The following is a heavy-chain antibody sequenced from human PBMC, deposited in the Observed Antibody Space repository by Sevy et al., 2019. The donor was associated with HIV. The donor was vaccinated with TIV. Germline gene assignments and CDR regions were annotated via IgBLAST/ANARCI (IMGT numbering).Heavy chain of an antibody. D-gene: IGHD3-16*01. CDR1: GFSFSRYA. CDR3: ARDGGGDYFDY. CDR2: ISYDKVNT. V-gene: IGHV3-30*04. J-gene: IGHJ4*02. Sequence: GGSLRLSCAASGFSFSRYAMHWIRQAPGKGLESLAVISYDKVNTYHSDSVKGRFTISRDNSKNTLYLQMNSLRPEDTAVYYCARDGGGDYFDYWGQGTLVTVSS.